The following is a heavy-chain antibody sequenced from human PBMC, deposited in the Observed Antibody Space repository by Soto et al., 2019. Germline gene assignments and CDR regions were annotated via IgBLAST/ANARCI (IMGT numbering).Heavy chain of an antibody. V-gene: IGHV3-7*04. CDR2: IHEDGSKE. CDR3: ARDPLHSAFDI. D-gene: IGHD1-26*01. J-gene: IGHJ3*02. CDR1: GFSFSSSW. Sequence: EVQLVESGGGLVQPGGSLRLSCAASGFSFSSSWMRWVRQAPVIGLEFVGNIHEDGSKENYVDSVKGRFTISRDNAKNSLYLQMNSLRVDDTAVYYCARDPLHSAFDIWGLGTMVVVSS.